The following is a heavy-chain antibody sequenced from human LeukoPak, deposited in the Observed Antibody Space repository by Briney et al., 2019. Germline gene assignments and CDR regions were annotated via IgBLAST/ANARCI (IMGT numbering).Heavy chain of an antibody. Sequence: PSGTLSLTCAVSGASIISSNWWTWVRQPPGKGLEGIGEIYQSGTTNYNPSLKSRVTISVDRSKNQFSLKLSSVTAADTAVYYCARDLVYGDYFLDYWGQGTLVTVSS. J-gene: IGHJ4*02. CDR2: IYQSGTT. V-gene: IGHV4-4*02. CDR1: GASIISSNW. CDR3: ARDLVYGDYFLDY. D-gene: IGHD4-17*01.